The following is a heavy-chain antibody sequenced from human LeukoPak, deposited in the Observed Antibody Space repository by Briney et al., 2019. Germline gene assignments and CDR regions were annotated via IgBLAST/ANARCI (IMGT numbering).Heavy chain of an antibody. CDR3: ARTYVEMATINLYSY. Sequence: SETLSLTCAVYGGSFSGYYWSWIRQPPGKGLEWIGEINHSGSTNYNPSLKSRVTISVDTSKNQFSLKLSSVTAADTAVYYCARTYVEMATINLYSYWGQGTLVTVSS. J-gene: IGHJ4*02. D-gene: IGHD5-24*01. V-gene: IGHV4-34*01. CDR1: GGSFSGYY. CDR2: INHSGST.